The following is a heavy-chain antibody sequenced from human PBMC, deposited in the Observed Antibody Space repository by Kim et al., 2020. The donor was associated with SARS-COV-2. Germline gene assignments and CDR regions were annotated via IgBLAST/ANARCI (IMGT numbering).Heavy chain of an antibody. J-gene: IGHJ6*02. CDR2: IYYSGST. Sequence: SETLSLTCTVSGGSISSYYWSWIRQPPGKGLEWIGYIYYSGSTNYNPSLKSRVTISVDTSKNQFSLKLSSVTAADTAVYYCARDNGRDGYTATSYYYYGMDVWGQGTTVTVSS. D-gene: IGHD5-12*01. CDR1: GGSISSYY. CDR3: ARDNGRDGYTATSYYYYGMDV. V-gene: IGHV4-59*01.